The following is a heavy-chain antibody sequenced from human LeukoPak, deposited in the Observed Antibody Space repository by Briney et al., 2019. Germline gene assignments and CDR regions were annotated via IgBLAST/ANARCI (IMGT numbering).Heavy chain of an antibody. V-gene: IGHV1-3*01. J-gene: IGHJ6*02. CDR3: ARTRYDWRYYYYGMDV. CDR2: INAGNGNT. Sequence: GASVKVSCKASGYTFTSYAMHWVRRAPGQRLEWMGWINAGNGNTKYSQKFQGGVTITRDTSASTAYMELSSLRSEDTAVYYCARTRYDWRYYYYGMDVWGQGTTVTVSS. D-gene: IGHD3-3*01. CDR1: GYTFTSYA.